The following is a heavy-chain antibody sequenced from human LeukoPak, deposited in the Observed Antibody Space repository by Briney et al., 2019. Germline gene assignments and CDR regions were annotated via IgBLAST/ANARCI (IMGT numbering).Heavy chain of an antibody. V-gene: IGHV3-33*03. Sequence: GRSLTLSCTASGFTFSIYGFQWVRQAPGKGVEGVATIPNDGSKKFYIDSVKGRFTISRDNSNNTLYLQMNSLRAEDTAVYYCAKDIGTTSLYNWFDHWGQGALVSVSS. J-gene: IGHJ5*02. D-gene: IGHD2/OR15-2a*01. CDR1: GFTFSIYG. CDR3: AKDIGTTSLYNWFDH. CDR2: IPNDGSKK.